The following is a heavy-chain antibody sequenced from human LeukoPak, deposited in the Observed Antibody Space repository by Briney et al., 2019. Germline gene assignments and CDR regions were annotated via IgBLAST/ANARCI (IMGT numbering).Heavy chain of an antibody. CDR2: IYYSGST. V-gene: IGHV4-31*03. CDR3: ARSTVVTPDY. D-gene: IGHD4-23*01. J-gene: IGHJ4*02. CDR1: GDSVSSGNYY. Sequence: PSETLSLTCTVSGDSVSSGNYYLSWIRQPPGKGLEWIGYIYYSGSTYYNPSLKSRVTISVDTSKNQFSLKLSSVTAADTAVYYCARSTVVTPDYWGQGTLVTVSS.